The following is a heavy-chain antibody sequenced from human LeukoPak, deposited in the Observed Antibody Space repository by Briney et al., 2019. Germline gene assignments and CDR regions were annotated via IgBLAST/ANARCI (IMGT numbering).Heavy chain of an antibody. CDR1: GGSISSSSYY. CDR3: ARDLWAPGAFDI. D-gene: IGHD7-27*01. Sequence: PSETLSLTCTVSGGSISSSSYYWGWIRQPPGKGLEWIGSIYYSGSTYYNPSLKSRVTISVDTSKNQFSLKLSSVTAADTAVYYCARDLWAPGAFDIWGQGTMVTVSS. V-gene: IGHV4-39*07. J-gene: IGHJ3*02. CDR2: IYYSGST.